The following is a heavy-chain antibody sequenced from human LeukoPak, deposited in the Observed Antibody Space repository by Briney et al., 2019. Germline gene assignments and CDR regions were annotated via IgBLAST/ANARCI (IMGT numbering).Heavy chain of an antibody. CDR2: ISSNGNTI. CDR3: AKDYSPGITIFGVVIMGYFDY. V-gene: IGHV3-11*01. J-gene: IGHJ4*02. D-gene: IGHD3-3*01. CDR1: GFTFRNYY. Sequence: GGSLRLSCAASGFTFRNYYMIWIRQATGKGLEWLSYISSNGNTIYYADSVRGRFTVSRDNVKNSLFVEMNSLRAEDTAVYYCAKDYSPGITIFGVVIMGYFDYWGQGTLVTVSS.